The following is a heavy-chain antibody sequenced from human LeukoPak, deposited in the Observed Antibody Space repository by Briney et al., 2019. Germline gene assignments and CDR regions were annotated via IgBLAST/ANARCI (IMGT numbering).Heavy chain of an antibody. CDR1: GFTFSPYW. CDR2: IKSDGSST. Sequence: GGSLRLSCAASGFTFSPYWVHWVRQAPGKGLVWVSRIKSDGSSTNYADSVKGRFTISRDNAKNTLYLQMNSLRAEDTAVYYCARDCVHYDSSGYWDYWGQGTLVTVSS. V-gene: IGHV3-74*01. J-gene: IGHJ4*02. CDR3: ARDCVHYDSSGYWDY. D-gene: IGHD3-22*01.